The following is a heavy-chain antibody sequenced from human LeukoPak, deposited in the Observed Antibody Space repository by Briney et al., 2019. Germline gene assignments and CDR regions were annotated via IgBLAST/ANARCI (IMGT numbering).Heavy chain of an antibody. CDR3: ARGSLAVAGIEWRLYGMDV. D-gene: IGHD6-19*01. CDR2: IIPIFGTA. Sequence: ASVKVSCKASGGTFSSYAISWVRQAPGQGLEWMGGIIPIFGTANYAQKFQGRVTITADESTSTAYMELSSLRSEDTAVYYCARGSLAVAGIEWRLYGMDVWGQGTTVTVSS. CDR1: GGTFSSYA. J-gene: IGHJ6*02. V-gene: IGHV1-69*13.